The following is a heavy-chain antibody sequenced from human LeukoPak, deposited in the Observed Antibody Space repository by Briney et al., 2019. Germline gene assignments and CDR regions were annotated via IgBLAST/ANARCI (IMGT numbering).Heavy chain of an antibody. Sequence: SQTLSLTCAISGVSVSSNSAAWNWIRQSPSRGLEWLGRTYYRSKWYNDYAVSVKSRITINPDTSKNRFSLQLNSVTPEDTAVYYCARDPLGFVVVQMDYFDYWGQGTLVTVSS. CDR3: ARDPLGFVVVQMDYFDY. J-gene: IGHJ4*02. CDR1: GVSVSSNSAA. CDR2: TYYRSKWYN. V-gene: IGHV6-1*01. D-gene: IGHD2-15*01.